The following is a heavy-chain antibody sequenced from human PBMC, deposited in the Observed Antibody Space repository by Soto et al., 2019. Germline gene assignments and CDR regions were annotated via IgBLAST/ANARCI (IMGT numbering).Heavy chain of an antibody. CDR2: IYHTGST. J-gene: IGHJ4*02. D-gene: IGHD1-1*01. V-gene: IGHV4-31*03. Sequence: TLSLTCSVPGGSISTVGHYWTWIRQPPGKGLEWIGSIYHTGSTYYSKSLRSRLTMSVDTSKSQFSLRLSSVTDADTAVYYCARATGTLRSRNCDYWGQGSLVTVSS. CDR1: GGSISTVGHY. CDR3: ARATGTLRSRNCDY.